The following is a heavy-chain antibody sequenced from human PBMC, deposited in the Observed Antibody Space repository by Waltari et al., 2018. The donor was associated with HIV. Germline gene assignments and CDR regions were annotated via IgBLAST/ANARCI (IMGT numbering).Heavy chain of an antibody. J-gene: IGHJ4*02. CDR3: ARGFRPHDDILTGYYVGLD. Sequence: QVQLVQSGAEVKKPGASVKVSCKASGYTFTSYDINWVRQATGQGLEWMGWIKPNSGKTGDAQKFQGRVTMTRNTSISTAYMELSSLRSEDTAVYYCARGFRPHDDILTGYYVGLDWGQGTLVTVSS. CDR1: GYTFTSYD. CDR2: IKPNSGKT. D-gene: IGHD3-9*01. V-gene: IGHV1-8*01.